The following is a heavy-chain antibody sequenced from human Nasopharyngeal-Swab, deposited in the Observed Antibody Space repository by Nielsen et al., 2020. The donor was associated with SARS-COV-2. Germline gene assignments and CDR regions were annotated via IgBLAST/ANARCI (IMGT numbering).Heavy chain of an antibody. CDR2: IRYDGSNK. D-gene: IGHD3-10*01. Sequence: GESLKISCAASGFTFSSYGMHWVRQAPGKGLEWVAFIRYDGSNKYYADSVKGRFTISRDNSKNTLYLQMNSLRAEDTAVYYCARDRRITMVRGVISWFDPWGQGTLVTVSS. J-gene: IGHJ5*02. V-gene: IGHV3-30*02. CDR3: ARDRRITMVRGVISWFDP. CDR1: GFTFSSYG.